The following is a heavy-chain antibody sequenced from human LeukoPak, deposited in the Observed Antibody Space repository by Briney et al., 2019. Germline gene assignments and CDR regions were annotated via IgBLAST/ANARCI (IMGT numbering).Heavy chain of an antibody. J-gene: IGHJ5*02. V-gene: IGHV4-4*07. D-gene: IGHD6-13*01. CDR1: GGSIISYY. CDR2: IYTSGST. CDR3: ARAQYSSSSLAGFEP. Sequence: PSETLSLTCTVSGGSIISYYWSWIRQPAGKGLEWIGRIYTSGSTNYNPSLKSRVTMSVDTSKNQFSLKLSSVTAADTAVYYCARAQYSSSSLAGFEPWGQGTLVTVSS.